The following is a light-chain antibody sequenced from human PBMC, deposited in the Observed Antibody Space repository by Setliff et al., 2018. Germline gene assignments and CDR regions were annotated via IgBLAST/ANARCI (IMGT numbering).Light chain of an antibody. J-gene: IGKJ4*01. CDR2: DAS. V-gene: IGKV3-11*01. Sequence: EIVLTQSPATLSLSPGERATLSCRASQSVSSYLAWYQQKPGQAPRLLIYDASNSATGIPARFSGSGSGTDFTHTISSLEPEDFAVYYCQQRSNWPLTFGGGTKVDIK. CDR1: QSVSSY. CDR3: QQRSNWPLT.